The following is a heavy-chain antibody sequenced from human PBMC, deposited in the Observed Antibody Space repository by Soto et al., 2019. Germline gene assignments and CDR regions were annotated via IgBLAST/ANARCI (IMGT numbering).Heavy chain of an antibody. Sequence: AEGTLRRSCAASGCTRSSYWMSWVRQAPGKGLEWVANIKQDGSEKYYVDSVKGRFTISGDNAKNSLYLQMNSLRAEDTAVYYCAREPAAVADYWGQGTLVTVSS. V-gene: IGHV3-7*01. D-gene: IGHD6-19*01. J-gene: IGHJ4*02. CDR3: AREPAAVADY. CDR1: GCTRSSYW. CDR2: IKQDGSEK.